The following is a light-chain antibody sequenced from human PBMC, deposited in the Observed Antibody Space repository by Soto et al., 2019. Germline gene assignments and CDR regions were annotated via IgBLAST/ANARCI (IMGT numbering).Light chain of an antibody. Sequence: DIQLTQSPSFLSASVGDRVTITCRASQGIINYLAWYQQKPGKAPKLLIYGASTLQSGVPSRFSGSGSGTDFTLTISSLQPDDIATYYCQKYNSAPLTFGGGTKVDIK. CDR2: GAS. J-gene: IGKJ4*01. CDR3: QKYNSAPLT. CDR1: QGIINY. V-gene: IGKV1-27*01.